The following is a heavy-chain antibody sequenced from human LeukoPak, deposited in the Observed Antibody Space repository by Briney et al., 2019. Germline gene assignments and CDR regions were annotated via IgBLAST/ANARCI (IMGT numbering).Heavy chain of an antibody. CDR1: GFAFSSYA. V-gene: IGHV3-23*01. CDR3: AKRESDGASVLSGA. CDR2: ISNSGGST. Sequence: GGSLRLSCVASGFAFSSYAMSWVRQSPGKGLEWVSAISNSGGSTNYADSVRGRFTISRDNSKNTVYLQLNSLRVEDTAVYYCAKRESDGASVLSGARGQGTLVTVSS. D-gene: IGHD3-3*01. J-gene: IGHJ4*02.